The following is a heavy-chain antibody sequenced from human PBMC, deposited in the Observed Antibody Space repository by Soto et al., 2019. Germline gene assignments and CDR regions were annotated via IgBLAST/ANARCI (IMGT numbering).Heavy chain of an antibody. D-gene: IGHD3-22*01. V-gene: IGHV1-46*03. CDR3: ARDPYYYDSSGYPQGGAFDI. J-gene: IGHJ3*02. CDR2: INPSGGST. Sequence: ASVKVSCKASEYTFSTYSLHWVRQAPGQGLEWMGIINPSGGSTSYAQKFQGRVTMTRDTSTSTVYMELSSLRSEDTAVYYCARDPYYYDSSGYPQGGAFDIWGQGTMVTVSS. CDR1: EYTFSTYS.